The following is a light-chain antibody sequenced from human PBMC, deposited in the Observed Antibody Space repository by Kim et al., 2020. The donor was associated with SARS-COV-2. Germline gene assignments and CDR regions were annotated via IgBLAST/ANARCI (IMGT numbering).Light chain of an antibody. V-gene: IGLV1-40*01. CDR1: RSDLGAGYD. CDR2: ANT. CDR3: QSYDNTRRAWV. Sequence: QTVTYSCTGVRSDLGAGYDVHWYQQHPGTVPRLLIYANTNRPSGVPHRFSGSKSDTSASLAITGLQAEDEADYYCQSYDNTRRAWVFGGGTQLAVL. J-gene: IGLJ2*01.